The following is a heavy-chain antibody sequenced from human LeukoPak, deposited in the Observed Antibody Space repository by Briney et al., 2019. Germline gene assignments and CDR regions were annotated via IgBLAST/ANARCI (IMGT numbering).Heavy chain of an antibody. CDR3: ASMNGHAFDI. D-gene: IGHD2-8*01. J-gene: IGHJ3*02. CDR1: GFTLSSYW. V-gene: IGHV3-74*01. CDR2: INSDGGST. Sequence: QPGGSLRLSCAASGFTLSSYWMHWVRQAPGKGLVWVSGINSDGGSTRYADSVKGRFIITRDNAKNMLYLQMSSLRAEDTAVYYCASMNGHAFDIWGQGTRVTVSS.